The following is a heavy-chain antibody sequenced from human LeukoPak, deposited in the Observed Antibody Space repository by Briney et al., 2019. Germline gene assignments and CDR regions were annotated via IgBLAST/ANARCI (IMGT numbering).Heavy chain of an antibody. D-gene: IGHD3-22*01. V-gene: IGHV3-74*01. Sequence: PGGSLRLSCAASGFTFSTYWMHWVRQAPGKGLVWVSRIKSDGGTNYADSVKGRFTISRDNAKKTVSLQMNSLRPEDTGAYYCARAPSEIGGYYPEYFRHWGQGTLVTASS. CDR2: IKSDGGT. CDR3: ARAPSEIGGYYPEYFRH. J-gene: IGHJ1*01. CDR1: GFTFSTYW.